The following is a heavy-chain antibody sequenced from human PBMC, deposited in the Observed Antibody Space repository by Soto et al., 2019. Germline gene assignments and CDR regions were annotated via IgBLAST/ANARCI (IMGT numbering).Heavy chain of an antibody. D-gene: IGHD3-9*01. J-gene: IGHJ3*02. CDR1: GGSISSYY. CDR2: IYYSGST. CDR3: ARDRRRYFDWALHDAFDI. V-gene: IGHV4-59*01. Sequence: SETLSLTCTVAGGSISSYYWSWIRQPPGKGLEWIGYIYYSGSTNYNPSLKSRVTISVDTSKNQFSLKLSSVTAADTAVYYCARDRRRYFDWALHDAFDIWGQGTKVTVSS.